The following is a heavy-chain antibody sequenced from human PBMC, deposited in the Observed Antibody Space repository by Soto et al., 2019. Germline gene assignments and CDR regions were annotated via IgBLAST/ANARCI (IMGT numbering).Heavy chain of an antibody. J-gene: IGHJ4*02. D-gene: IGHD2-21*02. V-gene: IGHV3-30-3*01. Sequence: QVQLVESGGGVVQPGRSVRLSCAASGFTFSTYAMHWVRQAPGKGLEWVALISYDGNNTYYADSVKGRFTISRDNSKNTLYLQMNSLRPEDTAVYYCARETAIGGHRTADYWGQGTLVTVSS. CDR3: ARETAIGGHRTADY. CDR1: GFTFSTYA. CDR2: ISYDGNNT.